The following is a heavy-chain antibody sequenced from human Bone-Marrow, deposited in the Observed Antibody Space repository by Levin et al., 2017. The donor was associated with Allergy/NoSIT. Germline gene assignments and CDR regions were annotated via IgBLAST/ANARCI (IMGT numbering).Heavy chain of an antibody. CDR2: IYPEDSDS. D-gene: IGHD3-3*01. J-gene: IGHJ6*03. V-gene: IGHV5-51*01. CDR1: GYTFSTNW. CDR3: VRHIYDFWGGFSSDYYYMDV. Sequence: ASVKVSCKGSGYTFSTNWIGWVRQMPGKGLEWVGMIYPEDSDSRYSPSFQGQVIISADTSVSTAYLQWSGLQASDTAMYYCVRHIYDFWGGFSSDYYYMDVWGEGTTVTVSS.